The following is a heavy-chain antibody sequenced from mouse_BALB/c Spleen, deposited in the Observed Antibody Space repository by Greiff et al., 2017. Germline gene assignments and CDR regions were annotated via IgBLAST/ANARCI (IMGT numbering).Heavy chain of an antibody. CDR2: IDPENGNT. J-gene: IGHJ4*01. Sequence: VQLKQSGAELVRPGALVKLSCKASGFNIKDYYMHWVKQRPEQGLEWIGWIDPENGNTIYDPKFQGKASITADTSSNTAYLQLSSLTSEDTAVYYCARRGGYDDAMDYWGQGTSVTVSS. D-gene: IGHD2-14*01. CDR3: ARRGGYDDAMDY. CDR1: GFNIKDYY. V-gene: IGHV14-1*02.